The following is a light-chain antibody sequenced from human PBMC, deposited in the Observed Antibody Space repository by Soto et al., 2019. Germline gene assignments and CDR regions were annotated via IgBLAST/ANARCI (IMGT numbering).Light chain of an antibody. J-gene: IGKJ1*01. V-gene: IGKV1-9*01. CDR1: QGISSF. CDR2: GAS. Sequence: DIQLTQSPSFLSASVGDRVTITCRASQGISSFLAWYQQKPPKAPELLIYGASTLQSGVPSRFSGSGSGTEFTLTISSLQPEDSASYYCQQYNSYSKTSGHGTKVDIK. CDR3: QQYNSYSKT.